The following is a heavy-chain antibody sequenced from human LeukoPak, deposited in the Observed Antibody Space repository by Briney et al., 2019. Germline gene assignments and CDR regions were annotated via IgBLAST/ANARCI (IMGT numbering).Heavy chain of an antibody. CDR2: INPNSGGT. Sequence: ASVKVSCKASGYTFTGYYMHWVRQAPGQGLEWMGWINPNSGGTNYAQKFQGRVTMTRDTSISTAYMELSRLRSDDTAVYYCATRLDDHGSFYSWGQGALVTVSS. CDR1: GYTFTGYY. D-gene: IGHD4-17*01. CDR3: ATRLDDHGSFYS. V-gene: IGHV1-2*02. J-gene: IGHJ4*02.